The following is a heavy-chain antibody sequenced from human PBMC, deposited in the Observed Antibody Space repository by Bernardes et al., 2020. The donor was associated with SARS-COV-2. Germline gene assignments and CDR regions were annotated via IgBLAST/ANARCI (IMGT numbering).Heavy chain of an antibody. V-gene: IGHV4-61*01. CDR2: IFYSGST. CDR1: GGSVISGSYY. Sequence: SETLSLTCTVSGGSVISGSYYWSWIRQPPGKGLEWIGYIFYSGSTNYDSSLKSRVTISVDTSKNQFSLQLSSVTAAATAVYYVVGALHATAFDYWGQGKLVIVSS. D-gene: IGHD2-15*01. J-gene: IGHJ4*02. CDR3: VGALHATAFDY.